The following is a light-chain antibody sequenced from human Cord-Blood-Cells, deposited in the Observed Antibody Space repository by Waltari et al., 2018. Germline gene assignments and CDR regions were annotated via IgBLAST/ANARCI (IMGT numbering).Light chain of an antibody. V-gene: IGKV1-5*01. CDR1: QSISSW. CDR2: DAS. CDR3: QQYNSYSPYT. J-gene: IGKJ2*01. Sequence: DIQMTQSPSTLSASVGDRVTITCRASQSISSWLAWYQQKPGKAPKLRIYDASSLESGVPSRFSGSGSGTEFTLTISSLQPDDFATYYYQQYNSYSPYTFGQGTKLEIK.